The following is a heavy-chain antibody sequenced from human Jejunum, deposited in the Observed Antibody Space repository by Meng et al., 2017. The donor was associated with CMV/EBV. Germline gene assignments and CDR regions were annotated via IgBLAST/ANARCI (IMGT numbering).Heavy chain of an antibody. CDR1: VGSISDSSYY. Sequence: HLQLRGLGPGLGKPLETLSLTCTVSVGSISDSSYYWGWIRQPPGKGLEWIGSIYYSGNTYYNSSLKSRVTISVDTSKNQFSLKLISVTAADTAVYYCARDALREGYFDLWGRGTLVTVSS. V-gene: IGHV4-39*07. D-gene: IGHD4-17*01. CDR3: ARDALREGYFDL. CDR2: IYYSGNT. J-gene: IGHJ2*01.